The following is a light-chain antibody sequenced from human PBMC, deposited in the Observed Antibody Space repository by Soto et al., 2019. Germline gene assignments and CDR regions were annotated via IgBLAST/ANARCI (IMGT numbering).Light chain of an antibody. CDR2: SNN. V-gene: IGLV1-44*01. J-gene: IGLJ2*01. Sequence: QLVLTQPPSASGTPGQRVTISCSGSSSNIGSNNVNWYQQVPGTAPKLLIYSNNQRPSGVPDRFSGSQSGASASLAISGLQSEDEADYYCAAWDDSLNGVVFGGGTKLTVL. CDR3: AAWDDSLNGVV. CDR1: SSNIGSNN.